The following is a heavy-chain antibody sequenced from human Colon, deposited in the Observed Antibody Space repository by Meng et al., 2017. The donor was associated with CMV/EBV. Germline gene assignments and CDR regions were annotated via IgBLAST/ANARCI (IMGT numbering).Heavy chain of an antibody. CDR1: GFTFSDHY. Sequence: GESLKISCAASGFTFSDHYMDWVRQAPGKGLEWLAVKSADGSIEYHADSVKGRFIISRDNSKSSLYLQMNSLTSDDTAVYYCARDRLGGIDFWGQGTLVTVSS. J-gene: IGHJ4*02. V-gene: IGHV3-30-3*01. D-gene: IGHD3-16*01. CDR2: KSADGSIE. CDR3: ARDRLGGIDF.